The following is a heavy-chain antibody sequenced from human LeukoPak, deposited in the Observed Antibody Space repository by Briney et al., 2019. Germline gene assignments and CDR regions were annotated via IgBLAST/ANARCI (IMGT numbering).Heavy chain of an antibody. CDR3: ARVSSVPSDQYYNGMDV. D-gene: IGHD3-10*01. V-gene: IGHV4-59*01. CDR2: IYYSGGT. J-gene: IGHJ6*02. Sequence: PSETLPLTCSVSGGSMRRYYWTWIRQPPGKGLEWIGYIYYSGGTTYNPALKSRVTISVDTSRNQFSLGLSSVTAADTGVYYCARVSSVPSDQYYNGMDVWGQGTTVTVSS. CDR1: GGSMRRYY.